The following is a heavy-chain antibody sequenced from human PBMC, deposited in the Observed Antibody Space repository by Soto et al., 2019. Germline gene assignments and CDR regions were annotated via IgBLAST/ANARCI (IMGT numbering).Heavy chain of an antibody. J-gene: IGHJ4*02. CDR3: AKDMGFYYDSSGPYDY. V-gene: IGHV3-23*01. CDR1: GFAFSSYA. Sequence: GGSLRLSCTASGFAFSSYAMSWVRQAPGKGLEWVSAISGSGGSTYYADSVKGRFTISRDNSKNTLYLQMNSLRAEDTAVYYCAKDMGFYYDSSGPYDYWGQGTLVTVSS. CDR2: ISGSGGST. D-gene: IGHD3-22*01.